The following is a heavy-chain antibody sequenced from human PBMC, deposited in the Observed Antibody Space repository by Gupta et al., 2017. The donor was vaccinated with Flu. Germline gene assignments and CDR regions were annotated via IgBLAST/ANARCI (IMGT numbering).Heavy chain of an antibody. V-gene: IGHV4-39*01. D-gene: IGHD3-22*01. CDR2: IYYSGST. CDR3: ARQAFVPTYYYDSSGYSFVDWFDP. Sequence: QLQLQESGPGLVKPSETLSLTCTVAGGSISSSSYSWGWIRQPPGTGLEWIGSIYYSGSTYYNPSLESRVTISVDTSKNQFSLKLSSVTAADTAVYYCARQAFVPTYYYDSSGYSFVDWFDPWGQGTLVTVSS. CDR1: GGSISSSSYS. J-gene: IGHJ5*02.